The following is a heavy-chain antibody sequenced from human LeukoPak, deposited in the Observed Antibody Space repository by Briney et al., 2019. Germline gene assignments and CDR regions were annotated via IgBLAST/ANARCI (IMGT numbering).Heavy chain of an antibody. V-gene: IGHV1-2*06. CDR1: GYTFTDYY. Sequence: ASVKVSCKTSGYTFTDYYIHWVRQAPGQGLEWMGHISPNSGGTNYAQRFQGRATMTRDTSINTAYMELSSLRSDDTAVYYCARDHLAAAGSGGWGQGTLVTVSS. CDR2: ISPNSGGT. J-gene: IGHJ4*02. CDR3: ARDHLAAAGSGG. D-gene: IGHD6-13*01.